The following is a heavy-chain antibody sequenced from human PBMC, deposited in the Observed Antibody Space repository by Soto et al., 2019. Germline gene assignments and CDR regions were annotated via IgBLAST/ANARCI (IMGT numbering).Heavy chain of an antibody. D-gene: IGHD6-19*01. Sequence: GGSLRLSCAVSRFTFSTYAMGWVRQAPGKGLEWVSNISGSGGRTYYADSVKGRFTISRDNSKNTLYLQMNSLRAEDTAVYYCAKIAEAVAGTVYGYWGQGTLVTVPQ. CDR2: ISGSGGRT. CDR1: RFTFSTYA. J-gene: IGHJ4*02. V-gene: IGHV3-23*01. CDR3: AKIAEAVAGTVYGY.